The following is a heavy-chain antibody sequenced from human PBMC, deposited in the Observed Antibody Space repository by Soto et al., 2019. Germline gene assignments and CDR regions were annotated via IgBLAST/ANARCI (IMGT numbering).Heavy chain of an antibody. Sequence: EVDLVESGGDLVQPGGSLRLSCEASGLTLSSYWMNWVRQAPGKGLEWVAIIKKDGSERHYVDSVKGRFTMSRDNARNSLYLHMNDPRAEDTAVYYCAAGIGYLFDYWGRGTLVTVSS. CDR1: GLTLSSYW. CDR2: IKKDGSER. CDR3: AAGIGYLFDY. J-gene: IGHJ4*02. D-gene: IGHD5-12*01. V-gene: IGHV3-7*03.